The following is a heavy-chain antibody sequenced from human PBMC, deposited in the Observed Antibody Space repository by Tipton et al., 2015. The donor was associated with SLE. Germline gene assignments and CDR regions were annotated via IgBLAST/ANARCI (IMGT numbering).Heavy chain of an antibody. CDR2: FDPNGST. Sequence: GSLRLSCTVSGGSISGPYHWSWIRQAAGKGLEWIGRFDPNGSTRYNPSFQSRVTMSMDTSKKQFSLVLSSVTAADTAVYYCAAHAAGRGGSGYWGQGTLVTVSS. CDR3: AAHAAGRGGSGY. V-gene: IGHV4-4*07. J-gene: IGHJ4*02. D-gene: IGHD2-15*01. CDR1: GGSISGPYH.